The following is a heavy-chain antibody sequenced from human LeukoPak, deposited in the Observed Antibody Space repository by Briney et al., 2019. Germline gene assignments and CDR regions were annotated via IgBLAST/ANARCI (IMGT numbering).Heavy chain of an antibody. D-gene: IGHD6-25*01. CDR3: ARAAATHDFAY. V-gene: IGHV5-51*01. J-gene: IGHJ4*02. CDR2: IYPGDSDT. CDR1: GYRFSTYW. Sequence: GESLKISCKGSGYRFSTYWIGWVRQMPGKGLEWMGIIYPGDSDTRYSPSFQGQVIISADKSISTAYLQWGSLKASDTAMYYCARAAATHDFAYWGQGTLVTVSS.